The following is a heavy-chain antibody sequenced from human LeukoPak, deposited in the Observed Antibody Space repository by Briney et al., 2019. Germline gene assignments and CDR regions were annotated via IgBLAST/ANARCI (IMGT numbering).Heavy chain of an antibody. J-gene: IGHJ4*02. CDR1: GYTFTGYY. CDR3: ARWVPYDSRGSGFDY. Sequence: ASVKVSCKASGYTFTGYYMHWVRQAPGQGLEWMGWINPNSGGTNYAQKFQGRVTMTRDTSISTAYMELSRLRSDDTAVYYCARWVPYDSRGSGFDYWGQGTLVTVSS. CDR2: INPNSGGT. D-gene: IGHD3-22*01. V-gene: IGHV1-2*02.